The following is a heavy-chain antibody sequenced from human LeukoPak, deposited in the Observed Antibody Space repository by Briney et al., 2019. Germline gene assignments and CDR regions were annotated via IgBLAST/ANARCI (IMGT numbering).Heavy chain of an antibody. D-gene: IGHD1-14*01. J-gene: IGHJ4*02. CDR2: ISSSSSTI. CDR1: GFTFSSYS. V-gene: IGHV3-48*04. CDR3: VRGDNRDY. Sequence: PGGSLRLSCAASGFTFSSYSMNWVRQAPGKGLEWVSYISSSSSTIYYADSVKGRFTISRDNAKNSLFLLMNSLRVEDTSVYYCVRGDNRDYWGQGTLVTVSS.